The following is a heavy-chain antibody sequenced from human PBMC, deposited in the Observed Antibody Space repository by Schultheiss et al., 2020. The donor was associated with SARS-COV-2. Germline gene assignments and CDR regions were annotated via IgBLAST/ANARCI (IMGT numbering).Heavy chain of an antibody. D-gene: IGHD6-19*01. CDR1: GGSISSYY. CDR3: ARAGYSSGIPTYYYYYYGMDV. J-gene: IGHJ6*02. CDR2: IYYSGST. V-gene: IGHV4-59*05. Sequence: SETLSLTCTVSGGSISSYYWSWIRQPPGKGLEWIGSIYYSGSTYYNPSLKSRVTISVDTSKNQFSLKLSSVTAADTAVYYCARAGYSSGIPTYYYYYYGMDVLGQGTTVTVSS.